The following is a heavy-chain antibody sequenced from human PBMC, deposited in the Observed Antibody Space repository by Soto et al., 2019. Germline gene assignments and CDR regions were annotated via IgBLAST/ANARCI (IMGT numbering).Heavy chain of an antibody. D-gene: IGHD3-22*01. CDR1: GFTFSSFA. Sequence: QVQLVESGGGVVQPGRSLRLSCAASGFTFSSFAMDWVRQATGKGLEWVAAISYDGNNKYYADSVQGRFTFSRDNSKNTVYLQMTSLRADDTAIYYCARDSVNYYESSGPRGYFQLWGHGTLVTVSA. J-gene: IGHJ1*01. CDR3: ARDSVNYYESSGPRGYFQL. CDR2: ISYDGNNK. V-gene: IGHV3-30-3*01.